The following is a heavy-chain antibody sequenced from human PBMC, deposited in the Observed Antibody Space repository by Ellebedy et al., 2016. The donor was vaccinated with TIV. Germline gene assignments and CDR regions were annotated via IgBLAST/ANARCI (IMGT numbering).Heavy chain of an antibody. Sequence: AASVKVSCKASGYDFGSYSIAWVRQAPGQAPEWMGGISAYNRNTHSAQRIQDRVTMPTDTSTSTAYMELRSLRSDDTAVYYLSTSATFIAGRRADYWGQGTLVTVSS. CDR3: STSATFIAGRRADY. CDR2: ISAYNRNT. CDR1: GYDFGSYS. J-gene: IGHJ4*02. V-gene: IGHV1-18*01. D-gene: IGHD6-6*01.